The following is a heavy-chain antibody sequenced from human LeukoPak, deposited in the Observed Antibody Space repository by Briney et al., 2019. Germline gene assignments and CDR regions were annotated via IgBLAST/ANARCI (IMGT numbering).Heavy chain of an antibody. CDR3: ARDRYPAAREFDY. V-gene: IGHV3-74*01. D-gene: IGHD2-2*01. CDR2: TNSDGSDS. J-gene: IGHJ4*02. CDR1: GFIFSSYW. Sequence: GGSLRLSCAASGFIFSSYWMHWVRQAPGEGLVWISRTNSDGSDSTYADSVKGRFTISRDNAKNTLYLQMNNLRAEDTAMYYCARDRYPAAREFDYWGQGTLVTVSS.